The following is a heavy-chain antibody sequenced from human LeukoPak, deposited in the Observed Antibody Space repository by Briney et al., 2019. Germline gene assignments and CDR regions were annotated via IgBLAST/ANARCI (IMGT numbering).Heavy chain of an antibody. CDR1: GFTFSNSA. Sequence: GGSLRLSCAAPGFTFSNSAMSWVRQAPGKGLEWVSSISGSGSGGSTYYADSVKGRFTISRDNSKNTLYLQMNSLRAEDTAVYYCAKSGYNRFDYWGQGTLVTVSS. D-gene: IGHD5-24*01. CDR3: AKSGYNRFDY. V-gene: IGHV3-23*01. J-gene: IGHJ4*02. CDR2: ISGSGSGGST.